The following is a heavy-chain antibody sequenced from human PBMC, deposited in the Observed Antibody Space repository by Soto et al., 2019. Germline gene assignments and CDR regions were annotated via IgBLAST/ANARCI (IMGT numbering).Heavy chain of an antibody. CDR3: ARRGGNSHVVHGMDV. CDR2: IDPSDSYP. CDR1: GYIFSNYW. J-gene: IGHJ6*02. V-gene: IGHV5-10-1*01. Sequence: PGESLKISCXASGYIFSNYWIIWLRQMPGKGLEWMGTIDPSDSYPKYSPSFQGHVSISADKSIGTAYLQWSSLKASDSAMYYCARRGGNSHVVHGMDVWGQGTTVTVSS. D-gene: IGHD5-18*01.